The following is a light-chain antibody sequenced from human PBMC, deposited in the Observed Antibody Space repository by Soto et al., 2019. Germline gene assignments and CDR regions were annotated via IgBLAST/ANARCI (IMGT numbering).Light chain of an antibody. V-gene: IGKV1-9*01. CDR2: AAS. CDR3: QQLNGYLT. J-gene: IGKJ4*01. Sequence: DIQLTQSPAFLSASVGDRVTITCRASQGIASYLAWYQQKPGTAPKLLIYAASTLQSGVPSRFSGSGSGTEFTLTISSLQPEASATYYCQQLNGYLTFGGGTKVEIK. CDR1: QGIASY.